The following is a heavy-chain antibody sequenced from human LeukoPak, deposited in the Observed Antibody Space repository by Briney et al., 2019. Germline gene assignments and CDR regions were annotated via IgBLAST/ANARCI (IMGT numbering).Heavy chain of an antibody. CDR2: IYYSGST. D-gene: IGHD3-22*01. CDR3: AIRQTNYYDGSGKHDY. J-gene: IGHJ4*02. V-gene: IGHV4-39*01. Sequence: SETLSLTCTVSGGSISSSSYYWGWIPQPPGKGLEWNGSIYYSGSTYTNPSLKSRVTRSVDTSKNQSTLKLSSVTAAETAVYYCAIRQTNYYDGSGKHDYWGQGTLVTVSS. CDR1: GGSISSSSYY.